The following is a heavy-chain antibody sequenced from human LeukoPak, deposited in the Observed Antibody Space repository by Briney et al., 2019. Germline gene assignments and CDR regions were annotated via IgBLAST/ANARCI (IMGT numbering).Heavy chain of an antibody. CDR2: IRYDGSNK. J-gene: IGHJ4*02. CDR1: GFTFSSYG. Sequence: GGSLRLSCAASGFTFSSYGIHWVRQAPGKGLEWVAFIRYDGSNKYYADSVRGRFTISRDNYKNTLYLQMNLRADDTAVYYCAKSYRSGWYRGVIDYWGQGTLVTVSS. D-gene: IGHD6-13*01. V-gene: IGHV3-30*02. CDR3: AKSYRSGWYRGVIDY.